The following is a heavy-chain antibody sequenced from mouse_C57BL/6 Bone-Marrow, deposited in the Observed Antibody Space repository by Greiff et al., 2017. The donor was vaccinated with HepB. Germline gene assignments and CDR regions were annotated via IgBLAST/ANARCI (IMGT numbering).Heavy chain of an antibody. CDR2: IYPGDGDT. Sequence: QVQLKESGPELVKPGASVKISCKASGYAFSSSWMNWVKQRPGKGLEWIGRIYPGDGDTNYNEKFKGKATLTADKSSSTAYMELRSLTSEDSAVYFCARSGQLRLRSFAYWGQGTLVTVSA. V-gene: IGHV1-82*01. CDR3: ARSGQLRLRSFAY. CDR1: GYAFSSSW. D-gene: IGHD3-2*02. J-gene: IGHJ3*01.